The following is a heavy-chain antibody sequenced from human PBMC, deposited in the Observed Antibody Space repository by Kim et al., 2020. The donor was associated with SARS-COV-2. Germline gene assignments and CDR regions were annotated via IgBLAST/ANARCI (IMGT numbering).Heavy chain of an antibody. J-gene: IGHJ4*02. V-gene: IGHV1-3*01. CDR1: GYIFTNYA. Sequence: ASVKVSCKASGYIFTNYAMHWVRQAPGQRLEWMGWINAGNGNTKYSQKFQGRVTITRDTSASTAYMELSSLRSEDTAVYYCARVSVLLWFGELGPLNYWGQGTLVTVSS. D-gene: IGHD3-10*01. CDR2: INAGNGNT. CDR3: ARVSVLLWFGELGPLNY.